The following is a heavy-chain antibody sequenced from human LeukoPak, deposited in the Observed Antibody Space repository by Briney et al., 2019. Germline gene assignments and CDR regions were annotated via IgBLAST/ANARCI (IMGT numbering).Heavy chain of an antibody. J-gene: IGHJ4*02. Sequence: GGSLRLSCAASGFSFSAYTMYWVRQAAGKGLEWVSVISSGSGLIYYADSMKGRFTISRDNAKNSVYLEMNSLRAEDTAVYYCAGSVRGTFFFDYWGQGTLVTVSS. CDR1: GFSFSAYT. D-gene: IGHD3-10*01. CDR2: ISSGSGLI. V-gene: IGHV3-21*01. CDR3: AGSVRGTFFFDY.